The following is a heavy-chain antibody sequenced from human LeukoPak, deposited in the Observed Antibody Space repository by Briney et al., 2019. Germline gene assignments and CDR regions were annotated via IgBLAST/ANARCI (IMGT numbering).Heavy chain of an antibody. CDR2: IYYSGST. Sequence: SETLSLTCPVSGGSISSYYWSWIRQPPGKGLEWIGYIYYSGSTNYNPSLKSRVTISVDTSKNQFSLKLSSVTAADTAVYYCARGSKGQILRYFDWSPYYFDYWGQGTLVTVSS. D-gene: IGHD3-9*01. V-gene: IGHV4-59*01. J-gene: IGHJ4*02. CDR3: ARGSKGQILRYFDWSPYYFDY. CDR1: GGSISSYY.